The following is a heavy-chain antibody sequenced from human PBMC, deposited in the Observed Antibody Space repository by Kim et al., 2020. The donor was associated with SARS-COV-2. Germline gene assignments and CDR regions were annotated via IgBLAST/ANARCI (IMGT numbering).Heavy chain of an antibody. J-gene: IGHJ4*02. CDR3: AREGYSSSSLDY. Sequence: GGSLRLSCAASGFTFSSYAMHWVRQAPGKGLEWVAVISYDGSNKYYADSVKGRFTISRDNSKNTLYLQMNSLRAEDTAVYYCAREGYSSSSLDYLGQGT. CDR1: GFTFSSYA. D-gene: IGHD6-6*01. CDR2: ISYDGSNK. V-gene: IGHV3-30-3*01.